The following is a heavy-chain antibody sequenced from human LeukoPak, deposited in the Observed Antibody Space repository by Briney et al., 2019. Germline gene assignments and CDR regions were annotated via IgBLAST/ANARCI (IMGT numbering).Heavy chain of an antibody. D-gene: IGHD7-27*01. CDR3: ARSRLGIFFY. J-gene: IGHJ4*02. V-gene: IGHV4-34*01. CDR1: GGSFSGYY. Sequence: SETLSLTCAVYGGSFSGYYWSWIRQPPGKGLEWIGEINHSGSTNYNPSLKSRVTISVDTSKNQFSLKLSSVTAADTAVYYCARSRLGIFFYWGQGTLVTVSS. CDR2: INHSGST.